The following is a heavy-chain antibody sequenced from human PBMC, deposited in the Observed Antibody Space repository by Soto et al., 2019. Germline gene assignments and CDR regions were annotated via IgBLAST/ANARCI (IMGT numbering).Heavy chain of an antibody. CDR3: ARRGSGSDYDY. J-gene: IGHJ4*02. Sequence: EVPLLESGGGLVQPGGSLRLSCAASGFTFSSYAMRWVRQAPVKGLEWVSAISGSGDSTYYADYVKGRFTISRDNSKNTLYLQMNSLRAEDTAVYYCARRGSGSDYDYWGQGTLVTVSS. CDR1: GFTFSSYA. V-gene: IGHV3-23*01. CDR2: ISGSGDST. D-gene: IGHD1-26*01.